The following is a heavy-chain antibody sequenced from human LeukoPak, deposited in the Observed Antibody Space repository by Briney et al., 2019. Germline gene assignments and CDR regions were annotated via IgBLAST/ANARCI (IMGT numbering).Heavy chain of an antibody. V-gene: IGHV3-7*03. Sequence: GGSLRLSCVVSGFDFSGFSMSWVRQAPGKGLEWVAIMEEYGSYIFYVDSVKGRFTISRDNSRNTLYLQMNSLRAEDTAVYYCAKGPLLWNWGQGTLVTVSS. J-gene: IGHJ4*02. D-gene: IGHD2/OR15-2a*01. CDR2: MEEYGSYI. CDR3: AKGPLLWN. CDR1: GFDFSGFS.